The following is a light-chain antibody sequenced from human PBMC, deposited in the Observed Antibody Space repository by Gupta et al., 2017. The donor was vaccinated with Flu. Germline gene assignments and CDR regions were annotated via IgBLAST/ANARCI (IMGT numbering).Light chain of an antibody. V-gene: IGKV1-9*01. J-gene: IGKJ3*01. CDR3: QHHTTYPFT. CDR2: AAS. Sequence: DIQLTQSPSFLSASVGDRVTITCRASQDISSYLAWYQQKPGKAPELLISAASTVQSGVPSRFSGSGSGTEFTLTSSSLQPEDVAIYYCQHHTTYPFTFGPGTKVDI. CDR1: QDISSY.